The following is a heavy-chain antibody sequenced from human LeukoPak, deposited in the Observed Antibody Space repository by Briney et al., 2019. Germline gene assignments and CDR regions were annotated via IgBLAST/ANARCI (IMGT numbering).Heavy chain of an antibody. CDR2: IYYSGST. CDR1: GGSISSYY. J-gene: IGHJ3*02. V-gene: IGHV4-59*01. CDR3: ARDAQQYYDFWSGYGDAFDI. D-gene: IGHD3-3*01. Sequence: SETLSLTCTVSGGSISSYYWLWIRQPPGKGLEGIGYIYYSGSTNYNPSLKSRVTISVDTSKNQFSLKLSSVTASDTAVYYCARDAQQYYDFWSGYGDAFDIWGHGTMVTVSS.